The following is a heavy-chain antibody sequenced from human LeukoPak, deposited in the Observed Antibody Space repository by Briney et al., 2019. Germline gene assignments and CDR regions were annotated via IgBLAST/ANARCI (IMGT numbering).Heavy chain of an antibody. Sequence: GGSLRLSCAASGFTFDDYAMHWVRQAPGKGLEWVSGISWNSGSIGYADSVKGRFTISRDNAKNSLYLQMNSPRAEDTALYYCAKGYDSSRGYYFDYWGQGTLVTVSS. D-gene: IGHD3-22*01. CDR3: AKGYDSSRGYYFDY. CDR1: GFTFDDYA. CDR2: ISWNSGSI. J-gene: IGHJ4*02. V-gene: IGHV3-9*01.